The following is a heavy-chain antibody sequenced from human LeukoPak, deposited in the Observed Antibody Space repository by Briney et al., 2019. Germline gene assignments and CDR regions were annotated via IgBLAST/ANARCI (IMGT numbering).Heavy chain of an antibody. CDR3: VRGLGDS. Sequence: PGGSLRLSCAGSGFIFSDYWMHWVRQATGKGLMWISRINSDGTMITHADSVKGRFTISRDNAKNMLYLQMNNVRVEDTAVYYCVRGLGDSWGQGTLVTVSS. CDR1: GFIFSDYW. CDR2: INSDGTMI. J-gene: IGHJ4*02. V-gene: IGHV3-74*01.